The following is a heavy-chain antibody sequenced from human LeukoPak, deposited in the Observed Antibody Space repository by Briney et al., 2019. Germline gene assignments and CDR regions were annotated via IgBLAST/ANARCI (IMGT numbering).Heavy chain of an antibody. J-gene: IGHJ4*02. V-gene: IGHV1-2*02. Sequence: ASVKVSCKASGYTFTAYYMHWVRQAPGQGLEWVGWINPNSGDTNYAQKFQGRVTMTRDTSISTAYMELSRLRSDDTAVYYCAREGPFLITMVRGAPDYWGQGTLVTVSS. CDR3: AREGPFLITMVRGAPDY. D-gene: IGHD3-10*01. CDR2: INPNSGDT. CDR1: GYTFTAYY.